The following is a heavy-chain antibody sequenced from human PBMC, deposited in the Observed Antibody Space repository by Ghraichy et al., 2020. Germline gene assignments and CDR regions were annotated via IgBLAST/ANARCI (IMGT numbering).Heavy chain of an antibody. Sequence: SETLSLTCTVSGTSISSYYWSWVRQSAGKGLEWIGRFYTSGNIKYNPSLKSRVTMSVDTSKNQFSLRLSSVTAADTAVYYCARDLGAGVRNYYYYYMDVWGKGTTVTVSS. CDR3: ARDLGAGVRNYYYYYMDV. CDR2: FYTSGNI. D-gene: IGHD3-16*01. J-gene: IGHJ6*03. V-gene: IGHV4-4*07. CDR1: GTSISSYY.